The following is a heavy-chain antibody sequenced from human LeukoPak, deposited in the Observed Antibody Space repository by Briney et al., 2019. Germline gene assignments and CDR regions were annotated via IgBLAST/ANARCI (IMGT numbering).Heavy chain of an antibody. D-gene: IGHD5-18*01. CDR2: IIPILGIA. Sequence: GASVKVSCKASGGTFSSYAISWVRQAPGQGLEWMGRIIPILGIANYAQKFQGRVTITADKSTSTAYMVLSSLRSEDTAVYYCAARGYSYSDFDYWGQGTLVTVSS. V-gene: IGHV1-69*04. CDR1: GGTFSSYA. CDR3: AARGYSYSDFDY. J-gene: IGHJ4*02.